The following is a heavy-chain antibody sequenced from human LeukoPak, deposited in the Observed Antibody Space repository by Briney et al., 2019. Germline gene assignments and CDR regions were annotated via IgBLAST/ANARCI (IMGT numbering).Heavy chain of an antibody. Sequence: GGWLRLSCAASGFTFSGSAMHWVRQASGKGLEWVGRIRSKTNNYATAYAASVKGRFTISRDDSKNTAYLQMNSLKTGDTAVYFCSSGLSVLRSNNTPVDYWGQGTLVTVSS. CDR2: IRSKTNNYAT. D-gene: IGHD4-17*01. V-gene: IGHV3-73*01. CDR3: SSGLSVLRSNNTPVDY. CDR1: GFTFSGSA. J-gene: IGHJ4*02.